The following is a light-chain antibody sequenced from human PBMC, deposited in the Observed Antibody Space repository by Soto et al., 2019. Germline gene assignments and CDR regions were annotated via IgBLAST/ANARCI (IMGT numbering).Light chain of an antibody. J-gene: IGKJ4*01. CDR1: QSVGTS. Sequence: EIVLTQSPATRSLSPGERATLSCRASQSVGTSLGWYQQKPGQTPRLLIYDASNRATGIPARFSGSGSGTDFTLPITRPGPEDLAVYYCLKRANWPLTFGGWTKVEI. V-gene: IGKV3-11*01. CDR3: LKRANWPLT. CDR2: DAS.